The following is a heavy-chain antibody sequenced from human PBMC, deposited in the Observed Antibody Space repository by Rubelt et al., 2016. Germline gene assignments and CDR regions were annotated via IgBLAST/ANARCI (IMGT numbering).Heavy chain of an antibody. CDR2: ISSSSSTI. D-gene: IGHD6-13*01. CDR3: AKDMEGYGSCWGGMDV. V-gene: IGHV3-48*02. Sequence: ASGFTFSSYSMNWVRQAPGKGLEWVSYISSSSSTIYYADSVQGRFPISRDNAKNSLYLQMNSQVDEGTAVYNCAKDMEGYGSCWGGMDVWGQGTTVTVSS. J-gene: IGHJ6*02. CDR1: GFTFSSYS.